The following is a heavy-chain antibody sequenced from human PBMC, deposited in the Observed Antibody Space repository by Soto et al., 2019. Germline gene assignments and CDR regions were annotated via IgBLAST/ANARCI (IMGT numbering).Heavy chain of an antibody. Sequence: EVQLVESGGGLVQPGGSLRLSCAASGFTFSTFWMSWVRQAPGKGLEWVANIKPDGSEKSYVDSVKGRFTISRDNAETSRYRQMNSPRIEDTALYNCARGGGNFDYWGQGTLVTVSS. J-gene: IGHJ4*02. CDR3: ARGGGNFDY. CDR2: IKPDGSEK. V-gene: IGHV3-7*01. CDR1: GFTFSTFW. D-gene: IGHD3-16*01.